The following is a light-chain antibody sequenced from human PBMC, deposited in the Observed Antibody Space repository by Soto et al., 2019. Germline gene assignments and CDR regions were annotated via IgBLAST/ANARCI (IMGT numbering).Light chain of an antibody. J-gene: IGKJ1*01. V-gene: IGKV3-20*01. Sequence: EIVLTQSPGTLSLSPGERATLSCRASQSLSSSFLAWYQQKPGQAPRLLIYGASSRATGIPDRFIGSGSGTDFTLTISRLEPEDFAVYYCQQSRTFGPGTKVEIK. CDR2: GAS. CDR1: QSLSSSF. CDR3: QQSRT.